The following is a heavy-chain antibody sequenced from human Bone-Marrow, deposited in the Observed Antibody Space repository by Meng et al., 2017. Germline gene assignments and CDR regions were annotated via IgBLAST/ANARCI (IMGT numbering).Heavy chain of an antibody. J-gene: IGHJ4*02. CDR3: ARRTLTLGQYYFDY. CDR2: ISSNGGST. V-gene: IGHV3-64*01. Sequence: GESLKISCAASGFTFSSYAMHWVRQAPGKGLEYVSAISSNGGSTYYANSVKGRFTISRDNSKNTLYIQMGSLRAEDMAVYYCARRTLTLGQYYFDYWGQGTLV. D-gene: IGHD2-2*01. CDR1: GFTFSSYA.